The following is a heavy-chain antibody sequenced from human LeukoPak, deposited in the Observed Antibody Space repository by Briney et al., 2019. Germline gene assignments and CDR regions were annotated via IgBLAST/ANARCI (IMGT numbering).Heavy chain of an antibody. CDR3: TRRYCSSTRCSIYAFDI. J-gene: IGHJ3*02. V-gene: IGHV1-2*02. CDR1: GYTFTGYY. Sequence: ASVKVSCKASGYTFTGYYMHWVRQAPGQGLEWMGWINPNSGGTNYAQKLQGRVTMTTDTSTGTAYMELRSLRSDDTAVYYCTRRYCSSTRCSIYAFDIWGQGTMVTVSS. CDR2: INPNSGGT. D-gene: IGHD2-2*01.